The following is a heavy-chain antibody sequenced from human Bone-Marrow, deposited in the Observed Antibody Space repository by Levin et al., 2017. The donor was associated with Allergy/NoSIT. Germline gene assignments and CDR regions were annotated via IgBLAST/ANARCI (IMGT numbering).Heavy chain of an antibody. D-gene: IGHD6-13*01. CDR1: GFTFSSYS. Sequence: GGSLRLSCAASGFTFSSYSLNWVRQAPGKGLEWVSYISPSGTTIYYADSVRGRFTISRDNAKNSLYLQMDSLRDEDTAVYFCARPRGTSWYDYYFDYWGQGTLVTVSS. CDR3: ARPRGTSWYDYYFDY. CDR2: ISPSGTTI. V-gene: IGHV3-48*02. J-gene: IGHJ4*02.